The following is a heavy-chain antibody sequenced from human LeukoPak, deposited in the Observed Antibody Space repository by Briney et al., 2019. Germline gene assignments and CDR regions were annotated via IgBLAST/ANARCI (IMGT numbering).Heavy chain of an antibody. D-gene: IGHD3-10*01. V-gene: IGHV3-23*01. Sequence: GGSLRLSCAASGFTFSSYDMSWVRQAPGKGLEWVSAISGSGGSTYYADSVKGRFTISRDNSKNTLYLQMNSLRAEDTAVYYCAKGGSYYYGSGSSASLYWGQGTLVTVSS. CDR1: GFTFSSYD. J-gene: IGHJ4*02. CDR3: AKGGSYYYGSGSSASLY. CDR2: ISGSGGST.